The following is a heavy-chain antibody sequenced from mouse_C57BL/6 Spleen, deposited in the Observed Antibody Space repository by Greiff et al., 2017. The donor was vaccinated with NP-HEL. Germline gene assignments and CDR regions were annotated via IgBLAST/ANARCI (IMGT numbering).Heavy chain of an antibody. V-gene: IGHV3-2*02. CDR3: ARTARIKY. CDR2: ISYSGST. J-gene: IGHJ2*01. CDR1: GYSITSGYG. D-gene: IGHD1-2*01. Sequence: EVQLQESGPGLVKPSQSLSLTCIVTGYSITSGYGWNWIRQFPGNKLEWMGYISYSGSTNYNPSHKSRISITRDTSKNQFFLQLNSVTTEDTATYYCARTARIKYWGQGTTLTVSS.